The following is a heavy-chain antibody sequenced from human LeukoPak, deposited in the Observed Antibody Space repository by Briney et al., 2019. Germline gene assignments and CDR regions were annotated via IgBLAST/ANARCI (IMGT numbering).Heavy chain of an antibody. J-gene: IGHJ4*02. CDR2: ISAYNGNT. D-gene: IGHD3-22*01. CDR3: ALYYYDSSGYSSAAYFDY. Sequence: ASVKASCKASGYTFTSYGISWVRQAPGQGLEWMGWISAYNGNTNYAQKLQGRVTMTTDTSTSTAYMELRSLRSDDTAVYYCALYYYDSSGYSSAAYFDYWGQGTLVTVSS. V-gene: IGHV1-18*01. CDR1: GYTFTSYG.